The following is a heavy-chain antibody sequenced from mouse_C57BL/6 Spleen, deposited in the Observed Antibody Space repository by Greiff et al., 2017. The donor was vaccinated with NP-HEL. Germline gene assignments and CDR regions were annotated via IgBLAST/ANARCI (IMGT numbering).Heavy chain of an antibody. J-gene: IGHJ2*01. D-gene: IGHD1-1*01. CDR2: ISNGGGST. CDR1: GFTFSDYY. Sequence: DVKLQESGGGLVQPGGSLKLSCAASGFTFSDYYMYWVRQTPEKRLEWVAYISNGGGSTYYPDTVKGRFTISRDTAKNTLYLQISRLKSEDTAMYYCARHNYGSGFDYWGQGTTLTVSS. V-gene: IGHV5-12*01. CDR3: ARHNYGSGFDY.